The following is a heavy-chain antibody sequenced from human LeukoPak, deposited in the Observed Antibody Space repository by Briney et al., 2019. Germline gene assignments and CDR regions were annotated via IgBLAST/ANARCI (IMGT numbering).Heavy chain of an antibody. V-gene: IGHV4-34*01. D-gene: IGHD6-13*01. CDR2: INHSGST. CDR1: GGSFSGYY. CDR3: ARKGSSWYNWFDP. Sequence: KPSETLSLTCAVYGGSFSGYYWSWIRQPPGKGLEWIGEINHSGSTNYNPSLKSRVPISVDTSKNQFSLKLSSVTAADTAVYYCARKGSSWYNWFDPWGQGTLVTVSS. J-gene: IGHJ5*02.